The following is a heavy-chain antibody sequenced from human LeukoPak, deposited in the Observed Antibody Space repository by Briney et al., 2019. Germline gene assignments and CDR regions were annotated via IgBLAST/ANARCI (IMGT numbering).Heavy chain of an antibody. Sequence: SETLSLTCTVSGGSISNYYWSWIRQPPGKGLEWVGYIYYSGSTNYNPSLKSRVTISVDTSKNQFSLKLSSVTAADTAVYYCARGVGIDYWGQGTLVTVSS. V-gene: IGHV4-59*08. CDR1: GGSISNYY. D-gene: IGHD2-2*01. J-gene: IGHJ4*02. CDR3: ARGVGIDY. CDR2: IYYSGST.